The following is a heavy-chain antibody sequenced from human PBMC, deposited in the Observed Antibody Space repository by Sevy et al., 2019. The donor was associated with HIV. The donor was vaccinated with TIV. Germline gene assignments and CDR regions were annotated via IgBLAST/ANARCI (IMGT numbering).Heavy chain of an antibody. CDR1: GISFSSYE. Sequence: GGSLRLSCAASGISFSSYEMNWVRQAPGKGLDWVSYISSSGSTIYYADSVKGRFTVSRDNAKNSQFLQMNSLRAEDTGVYYCARDGSSHSMDVWGQGTTVTVSS. CDR2: ISSSGSTI. J-gene: IGHJ6*02. CDR3: ARDGSSHSMDV. D-gene: IGHD1-26*01. V-gene: IGHV3-48*03.